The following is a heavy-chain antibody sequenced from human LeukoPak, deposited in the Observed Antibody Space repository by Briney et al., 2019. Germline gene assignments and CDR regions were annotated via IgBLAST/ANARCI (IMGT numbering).Heavy chain of an antibody. J-gene: IGHJ6*03. CDR3: ARDGDQDCSSTSCYYYYMDV. CDR2: IYTSGST. V-gene: IGHV4-4*07. Sequence: SETLSLTCTVSGGSISSYYWSWIRQPAGEGLEWIGRIYTSGSTNYNPSLKSRVTMSVDTSKNQFSLKLSSVTAADTAVYYCARDGDQDCSSTSCYYYYMDVWGKGTTVTVSS. CDR1: GGSISSYY. D-gene: IGHD2-2*01.